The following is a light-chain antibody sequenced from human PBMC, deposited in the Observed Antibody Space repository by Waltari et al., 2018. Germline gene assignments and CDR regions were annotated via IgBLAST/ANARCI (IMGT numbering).Light chain of an antibody. V-gene: IGKV3-15*01. J-gene: IGKJ1*01. CDR2: GAS. CDR3: QQYNNWPPIT. CDR1: QSVSSN. Sequence: EIVIPQSPATLSVSPGDRATLSCRASQSVSSNLAWYQQKPRQDPRLLIYGASTRATGIPARFSGSGSGTEFTLTVSSLQSEDFAVYYCQQYNNWPPITFGQGTKGEIK.